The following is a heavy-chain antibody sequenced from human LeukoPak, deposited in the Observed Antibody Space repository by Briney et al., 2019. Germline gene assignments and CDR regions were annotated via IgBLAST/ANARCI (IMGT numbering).Heavy chain of an antibody. CDR1: GFTFSSYS. D-gene: IGHD3-22*01. J-gene: IGHJ4*02. V-gene: IGHV3-21*01. Sequence: GGSLRLSCAASGFTFSSYSMNWVRQAPGKGLEWVSSISSSSSYIYYADSVKGRFTISRDNAKNSLYLQMNSLRAEDTAVYYCAIDLGLDSSGSEYYFDYWGQGTLVTVSS. CDR2: ISSSSSYI. CDR3: AIDLGLDSSGSEYYFDY.